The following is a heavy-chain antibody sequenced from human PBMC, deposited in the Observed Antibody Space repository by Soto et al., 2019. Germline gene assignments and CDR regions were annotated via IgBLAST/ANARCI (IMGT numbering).Heavy chain of an antibody. Sequence: GGSLRLSCAASGFTVSSNYMSWVRQAPGKGLEWVSVIYSGGSTYYADSVKGRFTISRDNSKKTLYLQMNSLRAEDTAVYYCARHGYNYGGGYFDYWGQGTLVTVSS. D-gene: IGHD5-18*01. CDR3: ARHGYNYGGGYFDY. CDR1: GFTVSSNY. J-gene: IGHJ4*02. CDR2: IYSGGST. V-gene: IGHV3-66*04.